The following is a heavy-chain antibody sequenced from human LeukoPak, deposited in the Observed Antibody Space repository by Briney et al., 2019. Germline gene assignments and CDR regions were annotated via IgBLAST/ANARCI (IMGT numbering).Heavy chain of an antibody. CDR1: GYSISRAYY. CDR3: AREGGLQHHFDY. J-gene: IGHJ4*02. D-gene: IGHD4-11*01. CDR2: IYHSGST. V-gene: IGHV4-38-2*02. Sequence: SETLSLTCSVSGYSISRAYYWGWIRQPPGKGLEWIGSIYHSGSTYYNPSLKSRVTISLYTSKNQVSLQLSSVTAADTAVYYCAREGGLQHHFDYWGQGTLVTVSS.